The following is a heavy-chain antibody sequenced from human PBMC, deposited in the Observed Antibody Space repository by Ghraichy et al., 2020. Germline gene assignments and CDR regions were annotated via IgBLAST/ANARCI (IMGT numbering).Heavy chain of an antibody. J-gene: IGHJ5*02. D-gene: IGHD3-3*01. CDR3: ARAATQGTLRFFPLKPHGLDP. Sequence: LSLTCAASGFTFSSYSMNWVRQAPGEGLEWVSSISSSSSYIYYADSVKGRFTISRDNAKNSLYLQMNSLRAEDTAVYYCARAATQGTLRFFPLKPHGLDPWGQGTLVTVSS. V-gene: IGHV3-21*01. CDR1: GFTFSSYS. CDR2: ISSSSSYI.